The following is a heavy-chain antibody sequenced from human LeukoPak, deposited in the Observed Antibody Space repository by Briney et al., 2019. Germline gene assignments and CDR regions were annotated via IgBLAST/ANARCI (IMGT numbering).Heavy chain of an antibody. J-gene: IGHJ4*02. Sequence: ASVKVSCKASGYTFTGYYMHWVRQAPGQGLEWMGWINPSSGGTNYAQKFQGRVTMTRDTSISTAYMELSRLRSDDTAVYYCARDQDLSEMATIKWGQGTLVTVSS. CDR2: INPSSGGT. D-gene: IGHD5-24*01. CDR1: GYTFTGYY. CDR3: ARDQDLSEMATIK. V-gene: IGHV1-2*02.